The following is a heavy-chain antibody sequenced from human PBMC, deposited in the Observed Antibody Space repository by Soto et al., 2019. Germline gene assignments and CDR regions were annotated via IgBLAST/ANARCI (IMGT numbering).Heavy chain of an antibody. V-gene: IGHV3-33*01. CDR3: ARDEGSDTAMVTGLYYGMDV. J-gene: IGHJ6*02. CDR2: IWYDGSNK. D-gene: IGHD5-18*01. CDR1: GFTFSSYG. Sequence: QVQLVESGGGVVQPGRSLRLSCAASGFTFSSYGMHWVRQAPGKGLEWVAVIWYDGSNKYYADSVKGRFTISRDCSKNTMYLQMNSLRAEDTAVYYCARDEGSDTAMVTGLYYGMDVWGQGTTVTVSS.